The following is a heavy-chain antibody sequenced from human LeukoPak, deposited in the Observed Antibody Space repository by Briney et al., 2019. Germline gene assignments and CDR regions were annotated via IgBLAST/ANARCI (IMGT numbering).Heavy chain of an antibody. CDR1: GFTVSSNC. D-gene: IGHD3-10*01. CDR2: ISGSGGST. CDR3: ANYNYYYYMDV. J-gene: IGHJ6*03. Sequence: GGSLRLSCAASGFTVSSNCMSWVRQAPGKGLEWVSAISGSGGSTYYADSVKGRFTISRDNSKNTLYLQMNSLRAEDTAVYYCANYNYYYYMDVWGKGTTVTISS. V-gene: IGHV3-23*01.